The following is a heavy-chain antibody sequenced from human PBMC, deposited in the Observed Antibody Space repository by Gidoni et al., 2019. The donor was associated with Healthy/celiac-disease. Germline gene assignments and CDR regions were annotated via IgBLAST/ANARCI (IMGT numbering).Heavy chain of an antibody. CDR3: ARDCSSTSCYLDYYGMDV. CDR2: IYTSGST. CDR1: GGSISSGSYY. V-gene: IGHV4-61*02. J-gene: IGHJ6*02. D-gene: IGHD2-2*01. Sequence: SGGSISSGSYYWSWIRQPAGKGLEWIGRIYTSGSTNYNPSLKSRVTISVDTSKNQFSLKLSSVTAADTAVYYCARDCSSTSCYLDYYGMDVWGQGTTVTVSS.